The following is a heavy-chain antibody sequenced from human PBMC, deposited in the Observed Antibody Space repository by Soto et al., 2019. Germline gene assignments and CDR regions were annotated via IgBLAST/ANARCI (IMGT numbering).Heavy chain of an antibody. CDR2: IYHSGST. D-gene: IGHD1-1*01. V-gene: IGHV4-38-2*01. CDR1: GYFIRSGYY. J-gene: IGHJ5*02. Sequence: SETLSLTCVVSGYFIRSGYYWGCIRQPPGKGLEWIGSIYHSGSTHYNPSLKSRVTISVDTSKNQFSLRLTSVTAADTAVYFCARNTTGALFDPWGQGALVTVYS. CDR3: ARNTTGALFDP.